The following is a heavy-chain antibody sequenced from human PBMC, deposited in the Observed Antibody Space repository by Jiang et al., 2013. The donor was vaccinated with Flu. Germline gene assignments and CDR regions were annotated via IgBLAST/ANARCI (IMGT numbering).Heavy chain of an antibody. V-gene: IGHV4-31*02. CDR3: ARGRGYSGFEPHFFDS. D-gene: IGHD5-12*01. CDR2: IFYSGNT. Sequence: SWIRQYPGKDLEWMGYIFYSGNTHYNPSLKSRASISADTSKTQFSLKLRSVTAADTAVYFCARGRGYSGFEPHFFDSWGQGTPVTVSS. J-gene: IGHJ4*02.